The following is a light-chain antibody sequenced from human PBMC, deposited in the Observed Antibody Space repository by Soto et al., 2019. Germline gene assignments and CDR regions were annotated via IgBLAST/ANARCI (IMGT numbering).Light chain of an antibody. J-gene: IGKJ1*01. Sequence: EIVLTQSPATLSLSPGERATLSCRASQSVSSYLAWYQQKPGQAPRLLIYDASNRATGIPARFSGSGSGTDFTRTISSLEPEDFAVYYWQQRSNWPRWTFGQGTKVEIK. CDR3: QQRSNWPRWT. CDR1: QSVSSY. V-gene: IGKV3-11*01. CDR2: DAS.